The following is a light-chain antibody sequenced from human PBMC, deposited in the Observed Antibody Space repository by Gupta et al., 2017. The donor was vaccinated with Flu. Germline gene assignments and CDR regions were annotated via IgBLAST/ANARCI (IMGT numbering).Light chain of an antibody. J-gene: IGKJ1*01. CDR2: GAS. CDR3: QQYGTSRWT. V-gene: IGKV3-20*01. CDR1: SSSF. Sequence: SSSFIAWYQQKPGQAPRLLIYGASSSATGIPARFSGSGSGTDFTLTISRLEPEDFAVYYCQQYGTSRWTFGQGTKVEVK.